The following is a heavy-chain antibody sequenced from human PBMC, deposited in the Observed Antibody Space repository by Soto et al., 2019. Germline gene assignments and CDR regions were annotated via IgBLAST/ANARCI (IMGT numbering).Heavy chain of an antibody. Sequence: NPSETLSLTCTVSGGSISSYYWSWIRQPPGKXLEWIGYIYYSGSTNYNPYLKSRVTISVDTSKNQFSLKLSSVTAADTAVYYCARMAYRITMVRGVIIHYGWFDPWGQGTLVTVS. J-gene: IGHJ5*02. CDR2: IYYSGST. D-gene: IGHD3-10*01. CDR1: GGSISSYY. V-gene: IGHV4-59*01. CDR3: ARMAYRITMVRGVIIHYGWFDP.